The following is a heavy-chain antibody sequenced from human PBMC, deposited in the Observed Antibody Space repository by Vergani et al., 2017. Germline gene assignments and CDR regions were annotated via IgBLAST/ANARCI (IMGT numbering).Heavy chain of an antibody. CDR3: ARVDTQVPATSHFYYMDV. D-gene: IGHD6-25*01. CDR2: ICHTEDT. V-gene: IGHV4-4*03. CDR1: GDSISSNNC. J-gene: IGHJ6*03. Sequence: QVQLQESGPGLVKPPGTLSLTCAVSGDSISSNNCWTWVRQPPGKGLEWIGEICHTEDTKYSPSLKSRVTLSVDESRNLFSLRLNSVTAADTAVYYCARVDTQVPATSHFYYMDVWGKGTTVVVSS.